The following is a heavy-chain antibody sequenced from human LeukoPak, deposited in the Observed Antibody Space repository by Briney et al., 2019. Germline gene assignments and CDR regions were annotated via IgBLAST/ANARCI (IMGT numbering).Heavy chain of an antibody. V-gene: IGHV4-34*01. J-gene: IGHJ5*02. Sequence: SETLSLTCAVYGGSFSGYYWSWIRQPPGKGLEWIGEINHSGSTNYNPSLKSRVTISVDTSKNQFSLKLSSVTAADTAVYYCARGKRITMIVVVSGNWFEPLGQGTLVTVSS. D-gene: IGHD3-22*01. CDR3: ARGKRITMIVVVSGNWFEP. CDR2: INHSGST. CDR1: GGSFSGYY.